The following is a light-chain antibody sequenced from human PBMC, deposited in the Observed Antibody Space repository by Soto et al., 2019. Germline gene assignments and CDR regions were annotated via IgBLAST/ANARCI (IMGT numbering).Light chain of an antibody. Sequence: EIVLTQSPGTLSLSPGDRATLSCRASQSVSSTYLAWYQQKPGQAPRLLIYSASSRATGIPDRFSGSGSGTDFALTISRLEPEDFAVYYCQQYGSLPGTFGQGTKVDIK. CDR3: QQYGSLPGT. J-gene: IGKJ1*01. CDR2: SAS. V-gene: IGKV3-20*01. CDR1: QSVSSTY.